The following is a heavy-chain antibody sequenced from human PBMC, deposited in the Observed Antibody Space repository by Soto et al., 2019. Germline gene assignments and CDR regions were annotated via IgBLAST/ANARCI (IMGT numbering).Heavy chain of an antibody. Sequence: GGSLRLSCAASGFTFSSYVMSWVRQAPGKGLEWVSAISGTSASESYADSVKGRFTISRDNSKNTLYLQKNSLRAEDTAVYYCAILSQPPVGYGYGFLGDYFVYWGQGTLVNVSS. V-gene: IGHV3-23*01. CDR3: AILSQPPVGYGYGFLGDYFVY. CDR1: GFTFSSYV. D-gene: IGHD5-18*01. CDR2: ISGTSASE. J-gene: IGHJ4*02.